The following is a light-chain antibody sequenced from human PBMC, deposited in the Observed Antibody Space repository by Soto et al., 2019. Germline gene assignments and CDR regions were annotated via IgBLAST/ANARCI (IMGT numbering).Light chain of an antibody. CDR2: GAS. CDR1: QSVSTI. J-gene: IGKJ1*01. V-gene: IGKV3-15*01. Sequence: EIVMTQSPGTLSVSPGEGATLSCRASQSVSTILAWYQQKPDQAPRLLIYGASTTATGMPARFSGSGSGTEFTLTISSLQSEDFAVYYCQQYYTWPRTFGQGTRVEIK. CDR3: QQYYTWPRT.